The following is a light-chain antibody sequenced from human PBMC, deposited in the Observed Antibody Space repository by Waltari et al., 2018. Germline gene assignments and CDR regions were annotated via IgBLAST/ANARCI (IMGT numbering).Light chain of an antibody. Sequence: DIQMTQSPSTLSASLGDRVTITCRASESISDWLTWYQHRPGKAPYPLIYKASRLQSGVPSRFSGSGSGTDFTLSINSLQPDDFATYYCQQYNTYPYTFGQGTKLDLK. CDR3: QQYNTYPYT. CDR1: ESISDW. J-gene: IGKJ2*01. CDR2: KAS. V-gene: IGKV1-5*03.